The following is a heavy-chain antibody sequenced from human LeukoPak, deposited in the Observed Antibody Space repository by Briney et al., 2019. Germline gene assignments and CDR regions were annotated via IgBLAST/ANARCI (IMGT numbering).Heavy chain of an antibody. V-gene: IGHV3-15*01. D-gene: IGHD2-15*01. CDR1: GFTFSNAW. Sequence: GGSLRLSCAASGFTFSNAWMSWVRQAPGKGLEWVGRIKSKTDGGTTDYAAPVKGRFTISRDDSKNTLYLQMNSQKTEDTAVYYCTTGPPPILASGGSLLDYWGQGTLVTVSS. CDR3: TTGPPPILASGGSLLDY. J-gene: IGHJ4*02. CDR2: IKSKTDGGTT.